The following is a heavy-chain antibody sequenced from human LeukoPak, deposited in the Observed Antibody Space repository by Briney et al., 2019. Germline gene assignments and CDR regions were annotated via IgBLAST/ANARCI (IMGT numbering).Heavy chain of an antibody. D-gene: IGHD6-19*01. CDR2: INHSGST. Sequence: LRLSCAASGFTFSDYYMSWLRQPPGKGLEWIGEINHSGSTNYNPSLKSRVTISVDTSKNQFSLKLSSVTAADTAVYYCARRENGGWYYFDYWGQGTLVTVSS. CDR3: ARRENGGWYYFDY. V-gene: IGHV4-34*01. CDR1: GFTFSDYY. J-gene: IGHJ4*02.